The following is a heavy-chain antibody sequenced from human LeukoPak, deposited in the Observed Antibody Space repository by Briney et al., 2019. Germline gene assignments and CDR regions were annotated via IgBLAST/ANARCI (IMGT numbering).Heavy chain of an antibody. CDR1: GYTFTSYG. J-gene: IGHJ4*02. Sequence: SVKVSCKASGYTFTSYGISWVRQAPGQGLEWMGGIIPMFGTANYAQKFQGRVTITADESTSTAYMELSSLRSDDTAVYYCATTPGKIWFGELSRWGQGTLVTVSS. D-gene: IGHD3-10*01. V-gene: IGHV1-69*13. CDR2: IIPMFGTA. CDR3: ATTPGKIWFGELSR.